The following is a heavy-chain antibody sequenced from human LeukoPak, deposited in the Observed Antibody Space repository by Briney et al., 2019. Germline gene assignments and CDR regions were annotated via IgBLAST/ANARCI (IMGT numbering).Heavy chain of an antibody. Sequence: PGGSLRLSCGGSGFIFSTYWFHWVRQAPGKGLVWVSRINPDGSRTDYADSVKGRFTISRDNAKNTLYLQMNSLRAEDTAVYYCVRDRNYYGLDYWGQGSLVTVSS. CDR3: VRDRNYYGLDY. CDR1: GFIFSTYW. D-gene: IGHD3-10*01. V-gene: IGHV3-74*01. CDR2: INPDGSRT. J-gene: IGHJ4*02.